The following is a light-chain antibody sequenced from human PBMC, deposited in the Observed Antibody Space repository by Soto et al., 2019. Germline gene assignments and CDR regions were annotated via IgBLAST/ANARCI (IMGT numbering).Light chain of an antibody. V-gene: IGKV3-11*01. Sequence: EIVLTQSPATLSLSPVERATLSCRASQSVSSHLAWYQQKPGQAPRLLMYDTSNRATGIPARFSGSGSGTDFTIIISIRDPEYFAVSYCQQLVNWPLTFGGVTKVEIK. J-gene: IGKJ4*01. CDR2: DTS. CDR1: QSVSSH. CDR3: QQLVNWPLT.